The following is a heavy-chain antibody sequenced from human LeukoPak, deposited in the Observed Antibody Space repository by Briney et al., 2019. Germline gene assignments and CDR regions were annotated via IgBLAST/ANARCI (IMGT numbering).Heavy chain of an antibody. CDR1: GGTFSSYA. J-gene: IGHJ4*02. Sequence: GASVKVSCKASGGTFSSYAISWVRQAPGQGLEWMGRIIPILGIANYAQKFQGRVTITADKSTSTAYMELSSLRSEDTAVYYCARGRRYYGSGSIDWGQGTLVTVSS. V-gene: IGHV1-69*04. D-gene: IGHD3-10*01. CDR3: ARGRRYYGSGSID. CDR2: IIPILGIA.